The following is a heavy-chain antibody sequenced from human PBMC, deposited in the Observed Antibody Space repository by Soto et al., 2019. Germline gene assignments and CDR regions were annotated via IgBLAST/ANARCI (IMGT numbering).Heavy chain of an antibody. V-gene: IGHV3-30*18. CDR2: ISYDGTKT. J-gene: IGHJ4*02. D-gene: IGHD3-10*01. CDR1: GFTFSIYA. Sequence: QVQLVESGGGVVQPGRSLRVSCAASGFTFSIYAMHWVRQAPGTGLEWVAVISYDGTKTYYADSVKGRFTISRDNSKNTVYLQMTSLRDEDTAVYYCAKDRGPRRQGLIDPFDYGAREPWSPSPQ. CDR3: AKDRGPRRQGLIDPFDY.